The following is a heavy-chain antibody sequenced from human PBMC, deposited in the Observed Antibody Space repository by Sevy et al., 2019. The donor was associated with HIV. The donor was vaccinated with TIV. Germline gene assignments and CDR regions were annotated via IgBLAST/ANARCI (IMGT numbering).Heavy chain of an antibody. V-gene: IGHV3-30*18. CDR2: ISHDGSYR. CDR1: GFTFSTYD. J-gene: IGHJ6*02. Sequence: GGSLRLSCAASGFTFSTYDMHWVRQAPGKGLEWVEIISHDGSYRYYADSVRGRFSMSRDSSKNTLYLQMSGLSIEDTAVYYCAKNRPPGGSYFSRHGMDVWGRGTTVTVSS. CDR3: AKNRPPGGSYFSRHGMDV. D-gene: IGHD3-16*01.